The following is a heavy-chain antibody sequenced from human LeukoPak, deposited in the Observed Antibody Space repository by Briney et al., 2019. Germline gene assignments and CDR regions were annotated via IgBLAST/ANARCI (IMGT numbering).Heavy chain of an antibody. D-gene: IGHD6-13*01. V-gene: IGHV5-51*01. CDR1: GYSFTSYW. CDR2: IYPGDSDT. J-gene: IGHJ3*02. CDR3: ASSRAYSDLLDAFDI. Sequence: GESLKISCKGSGYSFTSYWIGWVRQMPGKGLEWMGIIYPGDSDTRYSPSFQGQVTISADKSISTAYLQWSSLKASDTAMYYCASSRAYSDLLDAFDIWGQGTMVTVSS.